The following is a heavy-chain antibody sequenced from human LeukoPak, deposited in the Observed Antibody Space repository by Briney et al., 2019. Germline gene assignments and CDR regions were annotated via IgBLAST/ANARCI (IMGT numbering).Heavy chain of an antibody. CDR2: INPHSGGT. D-gene: IGHD4-11*01. J-gene: IGHJ4*02. CDR3: ATSPRQTTVIRGGVYY. V-gene: IGHV1-2*02. Sequence: ASVKVSCKASGYTFTGHYIHWVRQAPGQGLEWVGWINPHSGGTKSAQKFQGRVTVTTDTSINTAYMELSRLTSDDMAVYYCATSPRQTTVIRGGVYYWGQGTLVTVSS. CDR1: GYTFTGHY.